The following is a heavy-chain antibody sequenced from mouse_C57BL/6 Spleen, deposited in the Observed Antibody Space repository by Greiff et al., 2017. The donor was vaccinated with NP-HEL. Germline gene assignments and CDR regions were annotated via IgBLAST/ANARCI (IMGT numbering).Heavy chain of an antibody. V-gene: IGHV1-69*01. CDR2: IDPSDSYT. D-gene: IGHD2-5*01. CDR1: GYTFTSYW. CDR3: ARRDSNYGAY. J-gene: IGHJ3*01. Sequence: QVQLKQPGAELVMPGASVKLSCKASGYTFTSYWMHWVKQRPGQGLEWIGEIDPSDSYTNYNQKFKGKSTLTVDKSSSPAYMQLSSLTSEDSAVYYCARRDSNYGAYWGQGTLVTVSA.